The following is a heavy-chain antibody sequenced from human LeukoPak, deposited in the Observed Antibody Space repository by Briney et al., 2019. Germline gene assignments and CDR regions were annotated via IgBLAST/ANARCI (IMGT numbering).Heavy chain of an antibody. D-gene: IGHD4-17*01. CDR3: ARDSPTPVDAFDI. Sequence: GGSLRLSCAASGFTFSSYSMNWVRQAPGKGLEWVSSISSSSSYIYYADSVKGRLTISRDNAKNSLYLQMNSLRAEDTAVYYCARDSPTPVDAFDIWGQGTMVTVSS. CDR1: GFTFSSYS. J-gene: IGHJ3*02. CDR2: ISSSSSYI. V-gene: IGHV3-21*01.